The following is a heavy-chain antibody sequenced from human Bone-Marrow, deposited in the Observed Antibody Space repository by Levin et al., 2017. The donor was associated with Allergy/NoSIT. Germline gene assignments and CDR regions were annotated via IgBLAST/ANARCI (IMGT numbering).Heavy chain of an antibody. J-gene: IGHJ2*01. V-gene: IGHV3-53*01. CDR1: GFSVSSNS. Sequence: PGGSLRLSCAASGFSVSSNSMTWVRHTPGKGLEWVSTKDIVGTTYYADSVRGRFTIARDSSTNMVYLQMNNLIPEDTAVYYCATSPATRSGDFDLWGRGTLVTVSS. CDR2: KDIVGTT. CDR3: ATSPATRSGDFDL. D-gene: IGHD3-3*01.